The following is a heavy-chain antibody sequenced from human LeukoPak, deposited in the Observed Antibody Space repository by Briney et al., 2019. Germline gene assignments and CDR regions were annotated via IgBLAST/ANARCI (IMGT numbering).Heavy chain of an antibody. CDR1: GYTFTSYG. CDR3: ARGGPNKSGWTLDY. Sequence: GASVKVSCKASGYTFTSYGISWVRQAPGQGLEWMGWFNSDTGNTEYSQKFQGRVIITRDTLASTAYMELSSLRPEDTAVFFCARGGPNKSGWTLDYWGQGTLVTVSS. J-gene: IGHJ4*02. CDR2: FNSDTGNT. V-gene: IGHV1-18*01. D-gene: IGHD3/OR15-3a*01.